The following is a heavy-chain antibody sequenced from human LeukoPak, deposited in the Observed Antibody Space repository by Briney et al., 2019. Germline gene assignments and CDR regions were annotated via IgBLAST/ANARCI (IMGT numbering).Heavy chain of an antibody. D-gene: IGHD1-1*01. V-gene: IGHV4-59*01. Sequence: SETLSLTCTVFGGSINSYYWSWIRQPPGKGLEWIGYIYYSGSTNYNPSLKSRVTISVDTSKNQFSLKLSSVTAADTAVYYCARGGSTGTNLNWVDPWGQGTLVTVSS. CDR2: IYYSGST. CDR3: ARGGSTGTNLNWVDP. J-gene: IGHJ5*02. CDR1: GGSINSYY.